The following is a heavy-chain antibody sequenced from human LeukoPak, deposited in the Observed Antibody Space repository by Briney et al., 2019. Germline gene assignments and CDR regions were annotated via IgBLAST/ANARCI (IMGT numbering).Heavy chain of an antibody. CDR3: AKDPYRVVVATGNYLDP. J-gene: IGHJ5*02. D-gene: IGHD2-15*01. Sequence: GGSLRLSCAASGFTFGTYAMTWVRRAPGKGLEWVSAVGTSGDATYYANSVKGRFTISRDNSKNTLYLQMNSLRAEDTAIYYCAKDPYRVVVATGNYLDPWGQGTLVTVSS. CDR1: GFTFGTYA. CDR2: VGTSGDAT. V-gene: IGHV3-23*01.